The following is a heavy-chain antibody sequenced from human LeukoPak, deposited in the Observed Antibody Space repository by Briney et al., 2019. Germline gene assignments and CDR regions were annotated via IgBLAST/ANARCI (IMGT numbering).Heavy chain of an antibody. D-gene: IGHD6-13*01. CDR2: ISGSNSYI. CDR1: GFTFSSYT. J-gene: IGHJ4*02. V-gene: IGHV3-21*04. Sequence: GGSLRLSCAASGFTFSSYTMHWIRQAPGKGLEWVSSISGSNSYIFYADSVKGRFTVSRDNSKNTLYLQMNSLRAEDSAVYYCARDRSDIAAAGYSDYWGQGTLVTVSS. CDR3: ARDRSDIAAAGYSDY.